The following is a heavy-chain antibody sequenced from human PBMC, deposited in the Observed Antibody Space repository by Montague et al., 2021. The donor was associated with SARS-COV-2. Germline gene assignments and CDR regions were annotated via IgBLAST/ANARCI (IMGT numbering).Heavy chain of an antibody. Sequence: SLRLSCAASRFSFRSYGMHWVCQAPGKGLEWVAAIWDDGSHKDYVDSVKGRFSISRDNSKNTLFLQMNTLKVEDTAIYYCARDLGGGFCSGGGAGCDAFDIWGQGTIVTVSS. CDR2: IWDDGSHK. CDR1: RFSFRSYG. V-gene: IGHV3-33*01. D-gene: IGHD2-15*01. J-gene: IGHJ3*02. CDR3: ARDLGGGFCSGGGAGCDAFDI.